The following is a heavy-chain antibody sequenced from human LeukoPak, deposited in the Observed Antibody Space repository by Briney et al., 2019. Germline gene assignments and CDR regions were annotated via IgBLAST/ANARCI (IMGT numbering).Heavy chain of an antibody. D-gene: IGHD3-9*01. CDR3: AKEWSRYYDILTGYYYYYYMDV. J-gene: IGHJ6*03. V-gene: IGHV3-7*03. CDR2: IKQDGSEK. CDR1: GFIVSNYW. Sequence: GGSLRLSCAASGFIVSNYWMNWVRQAPGKGLEWVANIKQDGSEKYYVDSVKGRFTISRDDAKNSLSLQMNSLRAEDTAVYYCAKEWSRYYDILTGYYYYYYMDVWGKGTTVTISS.